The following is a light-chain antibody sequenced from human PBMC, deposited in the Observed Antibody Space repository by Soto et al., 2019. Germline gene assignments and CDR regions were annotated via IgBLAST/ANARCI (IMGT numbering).Light chain of an antibody. Sequence: QSVLTQPPSASGSPGQSVTISCTGTSSDVGGYNYVSWYQQHPGKAPKLIIYEVSKRPSGVPDRFSGSKSGNTASLTVSGLQAEDEADYYCSSYVGSNNLYVFGPGTKVTVL. CDR1: SSDVGGYNY. CDR3: SSYVGSNNLYV. V-gene: IGLV2-8*01. J-gene: IGLJ1*01. CDR2: EVS.